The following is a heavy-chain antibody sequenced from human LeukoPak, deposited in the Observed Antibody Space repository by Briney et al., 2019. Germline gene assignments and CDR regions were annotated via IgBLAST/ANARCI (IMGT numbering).Heavy chain of an antibody. CDR3: ARASDYYDSSGSLDY. V-gene: IGHV3-30*04. CDR1: GFTFSSYS. CDR2: ISDDGSNK. Sequence: GGSLRLSCAASGFTFSSYSMRWVRQAPGKGLEWVAVISDDGSNKYYADSVKGRFTISRANSKNTLYLQMNSLRAEDTAVYYCARASDYYDSSGSLDYWGQGTLVTVYS. J-gene: IGHJ4*02. D-gene: IGHD3-22*01.